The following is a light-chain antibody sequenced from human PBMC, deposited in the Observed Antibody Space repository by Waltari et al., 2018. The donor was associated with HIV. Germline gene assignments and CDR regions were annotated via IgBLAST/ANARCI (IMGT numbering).Light chain of an antibody. Sequence: SSELTQDPIVSVTLGQTVTITCQGDSLRNYYASWHQLKTGQAPILVIYDKNTRPSAIPARFSGSNSGNTASLTITGSQAEDEADYFCASRDNNGKRVLFGGGTKLTVL. CDR3: ASRDNNGKRVL. CDR1: SLRNYY. J-gene: IGLJ3*02. V-gene: IGLV3-19*01. CDR2: DKN.